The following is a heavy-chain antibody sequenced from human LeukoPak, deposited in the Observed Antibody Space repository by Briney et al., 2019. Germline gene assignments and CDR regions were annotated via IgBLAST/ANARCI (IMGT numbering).Heavy chain of an antibody. V-gene: IGHV1-69-2*01. CDR2: VDPEDGET. CDR3: ATVSYYYDSSGHRGGWFDP. Sequence: ASVKVSCKVSGYTFTDYYMHWVQQAPGKGLEWMGLVDPEDGETIYAEEFQGRVTITADTSTDTAYMELSSLRSEDTAVYYCATVSYYYDSSGHRGGWFDPWGQGTLVTVSS. CDR1: GYTFTDYY. J-gene: IGHJ5*02. D-gene: IGHD3-22*01.